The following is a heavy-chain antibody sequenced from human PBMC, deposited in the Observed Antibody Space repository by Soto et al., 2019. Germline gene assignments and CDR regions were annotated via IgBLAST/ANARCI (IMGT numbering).Heavy chain of an antibody. Sequence: LRLSCAASGFTFSSYWMSWVRQAPGKGLEWVANIKQDGSEKYYVDSVKGRFTISRDNAKNSLYLQMNSLRAEDTAVYYCARELRGYYYYYYGMDVWGQGTTVTVSS. CDR2: IKQDGSEK. CDR1: GFTFSSYW. CDR3: ARELRGYYYYYYGMDV. D-gene: IGHD4-17*01. V-gene: IGHV3-7*01. J-gene: IGHJ6*02.